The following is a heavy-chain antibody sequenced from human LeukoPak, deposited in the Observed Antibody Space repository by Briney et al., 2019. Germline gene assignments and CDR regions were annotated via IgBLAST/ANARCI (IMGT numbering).Heavy chain of an antibody. V-gene: IGHV4-39*01. J-gene: IGHJ4*02. Sequence: PSETQSLPCTVSGHPFTIKNYYCSWIPKPPGKGLEWYAGIYESENICYSWSLQSRLPMSICPAENQFSLKLTSVTGADSAVLFCATLRSSGWPHAKAYWGKGTLVTVSS. CDR2: IYESENI. D-gene: IGHD6-25*01. CDR1: GHPFTIKNYY. CDR3: ATLRSSGWPHAKAY.